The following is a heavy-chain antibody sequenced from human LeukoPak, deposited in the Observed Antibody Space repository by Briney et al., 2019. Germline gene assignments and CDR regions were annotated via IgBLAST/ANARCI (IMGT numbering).Heavy chain of an antibody. V-gene: IGHV3-23*01. CDR1: GFTFSSYA. D-gene: IGHD6-13*01. J-gene: IGHJ4*02. Sequence: PGGSPRLSCAASGFTFSSYAMSWVPQAPGKGLEWVSAISGSGGSTYYADSVKGRFIISRDNSKNTLYLQMNSLRAEDTAVYYCAKDRGYSSSWALFDYWGQGTLVTVSS. CDR2: ISGSGGST. CDR3: AKDRGYSSSWALFDY.